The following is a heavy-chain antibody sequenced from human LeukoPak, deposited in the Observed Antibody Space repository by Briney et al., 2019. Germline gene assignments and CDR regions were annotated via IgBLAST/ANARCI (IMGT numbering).Heavy chain of an antibody. V-gene: IGHV1-46*01. CDR3: ARAYNWNDKFDY. J-gene: IGHJ4*02. CDR1: GYTFTSYY. D-gene: IGHD1-1*01. CDR2: INPSGGST. Sequence: GASVKVSCKASGYTFTSYYMHWVRQAPGQGLEWMGVINPSGGSTSYEQKFQGGVTMTRDTSTSTVYMDLSSLRSEDTAVYYCARAYNWNDKFDYWGQGTLVTVSS.